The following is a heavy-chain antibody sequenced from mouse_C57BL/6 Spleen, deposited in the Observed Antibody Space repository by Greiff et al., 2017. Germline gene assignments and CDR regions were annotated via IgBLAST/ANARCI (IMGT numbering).Heavy chain of an antibody. V-gene: IGHV1-69*01. D-gene: IGHD4-1*01. J-gene: IGHJ3*01. CDR3: ARNGNWDVWFAY. CDR2: IDPSDSYT. CDR1: GYTFTSYW. Sequence: QVHVKQPGAELVMPGASVKLSCKASGYTFTSYWMHWVKQRPGQGLEWIGEIDPSDSYTNYNQKFKGKSTLTVDKSSSTAYMQLSSLTSEDSAVYYCARNGNWDVWFAYWGQGTLVTVSA.